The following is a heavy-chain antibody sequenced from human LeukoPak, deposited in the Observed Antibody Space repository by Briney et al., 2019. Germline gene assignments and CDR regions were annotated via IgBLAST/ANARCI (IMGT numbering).Heavy chain of an antibody. Sequence: GASVKVSCKASGYTFTSYAISWVRQAPGQGLEWMGGIIPIFGTANYAQKFQGRVTITTDESTSTAYMELSSLRSEDTAVYYCARTFGYYDSSGYLWAFDIWGQGTMVTVSS. CDR1: GYTFTSYA. CDR3: ARTFGYYDSSGYLWAFDI. CDR2: IIPIFGTA. V-gene: IGHV1-69*05. J-gene: IGHJ3*02. D-gene: IGHD3-22*01.